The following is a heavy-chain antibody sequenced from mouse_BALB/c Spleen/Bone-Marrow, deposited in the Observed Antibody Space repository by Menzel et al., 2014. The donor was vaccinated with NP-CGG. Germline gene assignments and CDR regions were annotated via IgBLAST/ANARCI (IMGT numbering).Heavy chain of an antibody. CDR3: ARYVYGFYFDS. D-gene: IGHD2-2*01. J-gene: IGHJ2*01. CDR2: IAPPNDNT. CDR1: GFNIKDTF. Sequence: VQLKQSGAELVKPGASVKLSCTASGFNIKDTFMHWVKQRPEQGLELIGRIAPPNDNTKYDPKFQGKATITADTSSNTAYLQLSSLTSEDTAVYYCARYVYGFYFDSWGQGTTLTVSS. V-gene: IGHV14-3*02.